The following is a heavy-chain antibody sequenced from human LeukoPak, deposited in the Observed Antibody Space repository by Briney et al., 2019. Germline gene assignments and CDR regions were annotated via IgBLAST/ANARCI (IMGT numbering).Heavy chain of an antibody. CDR3: ARGISITMVRGVIDY. Sequence: VASVKVSCKVSGYTLTELSMHWVRQAPGQGLEWMGIINASGGSTTYAQKFQGRVTMTRDTSTSTVYMELSSLRSEDTAVYYCARGISITMVRGVIDYWGQGTLVTVS. CDR2: INASGGST. J-gene: IGHJ4*02. CDR1: GYTLTELS. D-gene: IGHD3-10*01. V-gene: IGHV1-46*01.